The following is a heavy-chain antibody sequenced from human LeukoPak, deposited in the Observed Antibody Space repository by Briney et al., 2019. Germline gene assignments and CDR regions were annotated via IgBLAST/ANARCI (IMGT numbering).Heavy chain of an antibody. Sequence: PGGSLRLSCAASGFTFSSYSMNWVRQAPGKGLEWVSSISTSSTYIYYADSVRGRFTISRDNAKNSLYLQMNSLRVEDSAVYFCARDRGILVVPAATYYFDPWGQGTLVTVSS. D-gene: IGHD2-2*01. J-gene: IGHJ5*02. CDR1: GFTFSSYS. CDR3: ARDRGILVVPAATYYFDP. CDR2: ISTSSTYI. V-gene: IGHV3-21*01.